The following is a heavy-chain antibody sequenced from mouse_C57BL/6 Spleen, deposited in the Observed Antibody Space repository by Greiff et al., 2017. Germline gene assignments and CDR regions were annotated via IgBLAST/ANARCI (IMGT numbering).Heavy chain of an antibody. J-gene: IGHJ2*01. V-gene: IGHV3-6*01. CDR2: ISYDGSN. CDR3: ARTYYDYDENYFDY. CDR1: GYSITSGYY. Sequence: EVQLQQSGPGLVKPSQSLSLTCSVTGYSITSGYYWNWIRQFPGNKLEWMGYISYDGSNNYNPSLKNRISITRDTSKNQFFLKLNSVTTEDTATYYCARTYYDYDENYFDYWGQGTTLTVSS. D-gene: IGHD2-4*01.